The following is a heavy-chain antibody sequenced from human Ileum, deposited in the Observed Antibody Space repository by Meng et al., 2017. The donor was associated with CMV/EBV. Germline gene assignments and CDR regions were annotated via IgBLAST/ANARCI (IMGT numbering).Heavy chain of an antibody. D-gene: IGHD3-10*01. CDR2: ISGGGLPK. J-gene: IGHJ4*02. Sequence: GESLKISCAASGFTFSNFHMNWVRQAPGKGLEWVAYISGGGLPKYYADSMKGRITISRDNAKNSLYLQIDNVGVDDTAVYYCVKGKSYFFEYWGPGALVTVSS. V-gene: IGHV3-48*04. CDR1: GFTFSNFH. CDR3: VKGKSYFFEY.